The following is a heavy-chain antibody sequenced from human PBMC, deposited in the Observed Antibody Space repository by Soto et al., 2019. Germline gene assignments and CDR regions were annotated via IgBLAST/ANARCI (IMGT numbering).Heavy chain of an antibody. D-gene: IGHD4-4*01. CDR3: AKKVVPVNGNDWFDS. V-gene: IGHV3-23*01. J-gene: IGHJ5*01. CDR2: IGGDAVRT. Sequence: LRLSCAASGFPFNNYAMFWVRQPPGKGLEWVSSIGGDAVRTFYADSVKGRFTISRANSRNTLYLQMNSLGAEDTATYYCAKKVVPVNGNDWFDSWGQGTLVTVSS. CDR1: GFPFNNYA.